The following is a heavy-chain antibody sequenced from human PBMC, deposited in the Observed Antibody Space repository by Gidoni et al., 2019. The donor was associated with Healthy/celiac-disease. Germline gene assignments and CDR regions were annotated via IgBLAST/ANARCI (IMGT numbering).Heavy chain of an antibody. D-gene: IGHD2-2*01. J-gene: IGHJ5*02. CDR1: GGSFRGYY. CDR3: ARGIVVVPAARAAWFDP. CDR2: INHRGST. Sequence: QVQLQQWGAGLLKPSETLSLPCAVYGGSFRGYYWSWIRQPPGKGLEWIGEINHRGSTNYNPSLKSRVTISVDTSKNQFSLKLSSVTAADTAVYYCARGIVVVPAARAAWFDPWGQGTLVTVSS. V-gene: IGHV4-34*01.